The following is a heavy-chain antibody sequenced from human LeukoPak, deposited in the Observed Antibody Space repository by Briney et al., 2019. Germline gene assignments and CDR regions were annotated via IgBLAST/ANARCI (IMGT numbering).Heavy chain of an antibody. Sequence: SETLSLTCTVSGGSISNYYWSWIRQPPGKGLEYIGYISYTGNTKYNPSLKSRVTISVDTSKNQFSLKVLSVTTADTAVYFCARGHNIVGPWGQGTLVTVSS. CDR2: ISYTGNT. CDR1: GGSISNYY. V-gene: IGHV4-59*01. CDR3: ARGHNIVGP. D-gene: IGHD1-14*01. J-gene: IGHJ5*02.